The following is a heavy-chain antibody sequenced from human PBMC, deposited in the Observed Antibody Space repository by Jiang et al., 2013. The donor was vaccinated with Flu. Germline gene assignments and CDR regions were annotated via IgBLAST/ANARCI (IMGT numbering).Heavy chain of an antibody. CDR2: IDPSDSYT. V-gene: IGHV5-10-1*01. CDR1: GYTFTNYW. D-gene: IGHD2-15*01. J-gene: IGHJ4*02. Sequence: QLVESGAEVKKPGESLRISCKGSGYTFTNYWISWVRQVPGKGLEWVGRIDPSDSYTNYSPSFQGHVTISGDTSISTAYLQWSSLKASDSAMYYCATLPSGRLSEANHDYWGQGTLVTVSS. CDR3: ATLPSGRLSEANHDY.